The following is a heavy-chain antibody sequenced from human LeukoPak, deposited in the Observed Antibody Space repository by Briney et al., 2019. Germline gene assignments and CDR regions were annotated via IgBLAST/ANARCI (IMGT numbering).Heavy chain of an antibody. CDR1: GFTVSNNY. D-gene: IGHD2-21*01. J-gene: IGHJ4*02. V-gene: IGHV3-66*01. CDR2: IYSGGST. CDR3: ARNIPVTRWGY. Sequence: GGSLRLSCAASGFTVSNNYMTRVRQAPGKGLEWVSLIYSGGSTYYADSVKGRFTISRDNSKNTVYLQMNSLRAEDTAVYYCARNIPVTRWGYWGQGTLVTVSS.